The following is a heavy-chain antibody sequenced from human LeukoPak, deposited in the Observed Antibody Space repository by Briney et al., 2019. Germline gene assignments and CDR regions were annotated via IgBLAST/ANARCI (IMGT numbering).Heavy chain of an antibody. CDR1: GYTFTGYY. V-gene: IGHV1-2*02. CDR3: ARYHSAWYAGY. CDR2: INPNNCVT. J-gene: IGHJ4*02. Sequence: ASVKVSCKASGYTFTGYYMHWVRQAPGQGLEWMGWINPNNCVTDYAQKFQGRVTMTRDTSISTVYMELSRLRSDDTAIYYCARYHSAWYAGYWGQGTLLTVSS. D-gene: IGHD6-19*01.